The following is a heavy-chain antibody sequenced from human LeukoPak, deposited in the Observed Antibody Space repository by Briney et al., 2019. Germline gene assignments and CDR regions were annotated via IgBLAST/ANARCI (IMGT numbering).Heavy chain of an antibody. Sequence: QPSETLSLTCTVSGGSISSDYWNWIRQPPGKGLEWVSTIIGSGGSAYYADSVKGRFTISRDNSKNTLYLQMNSLRAEDTAVYYCAKEASSTWYYFDYWGQGTLVTVSS. CDR2: IIGSGGSA. CDR3: AKEASSTWYYFDY. J-gene: IGHJ4*02. V-gene: IGHV3-23*01. D-gene: IGHD6-13*01. CDR1: GGSISSDY.